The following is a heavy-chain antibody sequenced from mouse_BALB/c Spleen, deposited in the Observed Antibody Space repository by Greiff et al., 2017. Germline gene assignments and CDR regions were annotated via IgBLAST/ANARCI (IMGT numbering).Heavy chain of an antibody. J-gene: IGHJ2*01. V-gene: IGHV1-18*01. CDR2: INPNNGGT. CDR1: GYSFTDYN. CDR3: ARGGHPPFEY. Sequence: VQLQQSGPELVKPGASVKIPCKASGYSFTDYNMDWVTQSHGKSLEWLGDINPNNGGTIYTQKFKGKATLTVDKSSSTAYMELRSLTSEATAVYYWARGGHPPFEYWGQGTTLTVSS.